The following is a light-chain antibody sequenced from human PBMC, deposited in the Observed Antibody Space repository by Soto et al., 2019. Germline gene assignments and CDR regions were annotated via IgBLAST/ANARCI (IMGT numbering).Light chain of an antibody. V-gene: IGLV2-14*01. CDR1: SSDVGGYNY. Sequence: QSALTQPASVSGSPGQSITISCTGTSSDVGGYNYVSWYQQHPGNAPKLIIYEGSKRPSGISNHFSGSKSGNTASLTISGLQAEDEADYYCGSYTTSSPFVFGTGTKLTVL. CDR3: GSYTTSSPFV. CDR2: EGS. J-gene: IGLJ1*01.